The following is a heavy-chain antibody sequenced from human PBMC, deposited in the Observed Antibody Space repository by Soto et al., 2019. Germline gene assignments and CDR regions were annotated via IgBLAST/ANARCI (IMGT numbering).Heavy chain of an antibody. V-gene: IGHV4-30-4*01. CDR2: IYYSGST. Sequence: SETLSLTCTVSGGSISSGDYYWSWIRQPPGKGLEWIGYIYYSGSTYYNPSLKSRVTISVDTSKNQFSLKLSSVTAADTAVYYCARANMHDVVVSAAIISGGITGWFDPWGQGTLVTVSS. J-gene: IGHJ5*02. D-gene: IGHD2-2*01. CDR1: GGSISSGDYY. CDR3: ARANMHDVVVSAAIISGGITGWFDP.